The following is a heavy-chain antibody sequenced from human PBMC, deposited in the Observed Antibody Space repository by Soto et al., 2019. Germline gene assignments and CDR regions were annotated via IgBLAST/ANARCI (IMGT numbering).Heavy chain of an antibody. D-gene: IGHD6-19*01. Sequence: QVQLVQSGAEVKKPGASVKVSCKASGYTFTSYAMHWVRQAPGQRLEWMGWINAGNGNTKYSQKFQDRVTITRDTSASTAYMELSSLRSEDTAVYYCARVAVAGSNTRGFDPWGQGTLVTVSS. CDR3: ARVAVAGSNTRGFDP. CDR2: INAGNGNT. J-gene: IGHJ5*02. CDR1: GYTFTSYA. V-gene: IGHV1-3*01.